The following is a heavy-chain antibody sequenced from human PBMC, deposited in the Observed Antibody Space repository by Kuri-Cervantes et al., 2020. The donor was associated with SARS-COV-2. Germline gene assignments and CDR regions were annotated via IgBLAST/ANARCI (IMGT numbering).Heavy chain of an antibody. D-gene: IGHD3-3*01. Sequence: GGSLRLSCAASGFTFSSYWMHWVRQAPGKGLVWVSRINSDGSSTSYADSVKGRFTISRDNAKNTLYLQMNSLRAEDTAVYYCASGGPYYDFWSGLTYYYYNGMDVWGQGTTVTVSS. CDR2: INSDGSST. J-gene: IGHJ6*02. CDR1: GFTFSSYW. V-gene: IGHV3-74*01. CDR3: ASGGPYYDFWSGLTYYYYNGMDV.